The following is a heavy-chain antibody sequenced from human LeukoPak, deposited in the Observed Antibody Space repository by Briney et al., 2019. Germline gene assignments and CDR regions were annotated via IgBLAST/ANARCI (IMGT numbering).Heavy chain of an antibody. Sequence: ASVKVSCKAFGYTFTSNYMHWVRQAPGQGLEWMGIINPSGGSTSYAQKFQGRATMTRDMSTSTVYMELSSLRSEDTAVYYCARDWGSVDYGGNSEAIAFDIWGQGTMVTVSS. CDR3: ARDWGSVDYGGNSEAIAFDI. V-gene: IGHV1-46*01. CDR1: GYTFTSNY. CDR2: INPSGGST. D-gene: IGHD4-23*01. J-gene: IGHJ3*02.